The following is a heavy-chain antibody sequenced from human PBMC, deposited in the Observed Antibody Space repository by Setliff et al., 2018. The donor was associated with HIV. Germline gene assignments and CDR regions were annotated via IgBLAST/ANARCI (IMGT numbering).Heavy chain of an antibody. Sequence: ASETLSLTCAVFGESFSNYHWNWFRQPPGGGLEWIGEISHGGSTSYNPSLKSRVTISLDTSKNQFSLNLTSVTAADTAVYYCARLGEFWSQGSLVTVSS. D-gene: IGHD3-16*01. CDR1: GESFSNYH. CDR3: ARLGEF. CDR2: ISHGGST. V-gene: IGHV4-34*01. J-gene: IGHJ4*02.